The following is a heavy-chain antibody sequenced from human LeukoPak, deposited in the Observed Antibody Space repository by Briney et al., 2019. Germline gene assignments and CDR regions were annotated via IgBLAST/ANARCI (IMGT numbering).Heavy chain of an antibody. CDR2: IYYSGST. Sequence: PSETLSLTCTVSGGSISSSSYYWGWIRQPPGKGLEWIGSIYYSGSTYYNPSLKSRVTISVDTSKNQFSLKLSSVTAADTAVYYCARLPDRDGSGSYYLYYFDYWGQGTLVTVSS. CDR1: GGSISSSSYY. CDR3: ARLPDRDGSGSYYLYYFDY. V-gene: IGHV4-39*01. J-gene: IGHJ4*02. D-gene: IGHD3-10*01.